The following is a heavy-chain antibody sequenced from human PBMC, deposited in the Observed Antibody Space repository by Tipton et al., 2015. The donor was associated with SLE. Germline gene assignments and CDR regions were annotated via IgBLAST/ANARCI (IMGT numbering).Heavy chain of an antibody. CDR1: GGSTTTSRNY. Sequence: TLSLTCIVSGGSTTTSRNYWGWIRQPPGKGLEWIASIHYTGNTYSNPSLKTRVTFSMDTSRNQFSLKLRSVTAADTAMYYCARQRLQPGGDYFDYWGQGTLVTVSS. CDR2: IHYTGNT. D-gene: IGHD2-21*02. J-gene: IGHJ4*02. CDR3: ARQRLQPGGDYFDY. V-gene: IGHV4-39*07.